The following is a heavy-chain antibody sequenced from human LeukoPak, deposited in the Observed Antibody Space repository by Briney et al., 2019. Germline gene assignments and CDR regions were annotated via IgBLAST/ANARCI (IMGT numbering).Heavy chain of an antibody. Sequence: GGSLRLSCAASGFTFSSYAMSWVRQAPGKGLEWVSAISGSGGSTYYADSVKGRFTISRDNSKNTLYLQMNSLTAEDTAVYYCAKASGYSYGYWYYGMDVWGQGTTVTVSS. CDR3: AKASGYSYGYWYYGMDV. V-gene: IGHV3-23*01. D-gene: IGHD5-18*01. CDR1: GFTFSSYA. CDR2: ISGSGGST. J-gene: IGHJ6*02.